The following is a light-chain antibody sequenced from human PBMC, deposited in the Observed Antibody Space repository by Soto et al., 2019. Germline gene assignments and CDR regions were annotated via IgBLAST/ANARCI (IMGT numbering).Light chain of an antibody. CDR1: SSNIGAGYD. CDR3: SSFAGGNICV. J-gene: IGLJ1*01. CDR2: ANT. V-gene: IGLV1-40*01. Sequence: QSVLTQPPSVSGALGQRVTISCSGGSSNIGAGYDVHWYQQFPGTAPKLLIYANTNRPSGVPDRFSGSKSDTSATLAITGLQAEDEAHYYCSSFAGGNICVFGTGTKLTVL.